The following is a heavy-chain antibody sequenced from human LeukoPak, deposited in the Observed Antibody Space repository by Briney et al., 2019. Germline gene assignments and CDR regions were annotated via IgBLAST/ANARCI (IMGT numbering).Heavy chain of an antibody. D-gene: IGHD5-18*01. CDR1: GFTFSSYW. CDR2: IKEDGSVK. V-gene: IGHV3-7*01. J-gene: IGHJ4*02. CDR3: ARDGMVKDFDY. Sequence: GGSLRLSCAASGFTFSSYWMNWVRQAPGKGLEWVANIKEDGSVKYYVDSVKGRFTISRDNAKNSLYLQMNSLRAEDTVVYYCARDGMVKDFDYWGQGTLVTVSS.